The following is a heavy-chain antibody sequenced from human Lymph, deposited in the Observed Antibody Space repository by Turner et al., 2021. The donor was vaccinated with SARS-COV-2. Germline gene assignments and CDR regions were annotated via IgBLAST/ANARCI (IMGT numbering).Heavy chain of an antibody. D-gene: IGHD4-17*01. V-gene: IGHV3-21*01. CDR2: ISSSSSYI. Sequence: EVQLVESGGGLVKPGGSLRLSCADSGFTFSTYSMNWVRQAPGKGLEWISSISSSSSYIYYADSVKGRFTISRDDAKNSLYLQMNSLRAEDTAVYYCARDIPTTADYFDYWGQGTLVTVSS. J-gene: IGHJ4*02. CDR3: ARDIPTTADYFDY. CDR1: GFTFSTYS.